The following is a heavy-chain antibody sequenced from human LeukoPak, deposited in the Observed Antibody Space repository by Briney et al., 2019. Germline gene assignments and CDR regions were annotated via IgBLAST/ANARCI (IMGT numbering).Heavy chain of an antibody. J-gene: IGHJ5*02. V-gene: IGHV4-30-4*01. D-gene: IGHD3-10*01. Sequence: SETLSLTCTVSGGSISSGDYYWSWIRQPPGKGLEWIGYIYYSGSTYYNPSLKSRVTISVDTSKNQFSLKLSSVTAADTAVYYSAREYYKWRNWFDPWGQGTLVTVSS. CDR2: IYYSGST. CDR3: AREYYKWRNWFDP. CDR1: GGSISSGDYY.